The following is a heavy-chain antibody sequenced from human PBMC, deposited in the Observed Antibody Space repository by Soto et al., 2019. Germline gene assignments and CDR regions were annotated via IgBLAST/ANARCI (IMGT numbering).Heavy chain of an antibody. J-gene: IGHJ5*02. D-gene: IGHD1-20*01. Sequence: QVQLLQSGAEVKNPGASLKVSCKASGYIFTVYHMHWVRQAPGQGLELMGMINPSGGRTAYAQKFQGRVTMTSDTSTITVYMELNSLSSEATAVYYCARAGINWLDPWGQGTLVIVSS. CDR2: INPSGGRT. V-gene: IGHV1-46*01. CDR1: GYIFTVYH. CDR3: ARAGINWLDP.